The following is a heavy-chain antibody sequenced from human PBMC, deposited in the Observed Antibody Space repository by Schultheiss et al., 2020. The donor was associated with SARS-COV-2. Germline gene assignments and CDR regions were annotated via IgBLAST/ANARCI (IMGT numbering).Heavy chain of an antibody. CDR3: ARDSDAFDI. CDR2: INHSGST. J-gene: IGHJ3*02. CDR1: GGSFSGYY. V-gene: IGHV4-34*01. Sequence: SETLSLTCAVYGGSFSGYYWSWIRQPPGKGLEWIGEINHSGSTYYNPSLKSRVTMSVDTSKNQFSLKLSSVTAADTAVYYCARDSDAFDIWGQGTMVTVSS.